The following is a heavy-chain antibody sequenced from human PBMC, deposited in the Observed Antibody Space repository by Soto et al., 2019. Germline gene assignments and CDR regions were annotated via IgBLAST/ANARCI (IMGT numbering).Heavy chain of an antibody. J-gene: IGHJ4*02. D-gene: IGHD3-3*01. CDR3: AKTGGFWSGYYVDY. CDR1: GFTFSNYA. V-gene: IGHV3-23*01. Sequence: GGSLSLSCAASGFTFSNYAMSWVRQAPGKGLEWVSTIGGSGGNPYYADSVKGRFTISRDNSKYTLYLQMNSLRAEDTAVYYCAKTGGFWSGYYVDYWGQGTLVTVSS. CDR2: IGGSGGNP.